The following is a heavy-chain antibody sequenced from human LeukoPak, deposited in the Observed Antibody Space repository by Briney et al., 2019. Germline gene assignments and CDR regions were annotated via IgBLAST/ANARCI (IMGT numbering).Heavy chain of an antibody. V-gene: IGHV1-2*02. J-gene: IGHJ6*03. Sequence: AAVKVSCKASGYTFTGYYMHWVRQAPGQGLEWMGWINPNSGGTNYAQKFQGRVTMTRDTSISTAYMELSRLRSDDTAVYYCARDGGQWLGVSRHYYYYMDVWGKGTTVTISS. CDR2: INPNSGGT. CDR1: GYTFTGYY. CDR3: ARDGGQWLGVSRHYYYYMDV. D-gene: IGHD6-19*01.